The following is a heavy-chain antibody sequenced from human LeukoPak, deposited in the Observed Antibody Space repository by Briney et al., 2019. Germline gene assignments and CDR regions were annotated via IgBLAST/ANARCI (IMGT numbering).Heavy chain of an antibody. CDR3: ARSYYGSGSYGSVGVHAFDI. CDR1: GGTFSSYA. CDR2: IIPIFGTA. V-gene: IGHV1-69*13. D-gene: IGHD3-10*01. Sequence: SVKVSCKASGGTFSSYAISWVRQAPGQGLEWMGGIIPIFGTANYAQKFQGRVTITADESTSTAYMELSSLRSEDTAVYYCARSYYGSGSYGSVGVHAFDIWGQGTMVTVSS. J-gene: IGHJ3*02.